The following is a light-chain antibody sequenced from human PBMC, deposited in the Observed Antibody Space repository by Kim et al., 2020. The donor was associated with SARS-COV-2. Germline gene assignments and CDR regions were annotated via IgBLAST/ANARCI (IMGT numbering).Light chain of an antibody. V-gene: IGKV3-15*01. Sequence: EIMMTQSPVNLSVSPGERATLSCRASQSVSSHLAWYQHKPGQPPRLLIDVASTRATGVPDRFSASGSGTEFTLTISSLQSEDFALYYCQQYNHWPITFGQGTRLEIK. CDR1: QSVSSH. CDR3: QQYNHWPIT. J-gene: IGKJ5*01. CDR2: VAS.